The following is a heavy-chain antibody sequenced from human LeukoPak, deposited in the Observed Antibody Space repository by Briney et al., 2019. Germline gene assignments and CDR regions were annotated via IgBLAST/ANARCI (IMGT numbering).Heavy chain of an antibody. CDR2: INSDGKST. CDR3: ARLGLEVGGPNWFDP. D-gene: IGHD1-1*01. J-gene: IGHJ5*02. CDR1: GFTFSTNA. V-gene: IGHV3-74*01. Sequence: GSLRLSCLTSGFTFSTNAMSWVRQAPGKGLLWVSRINSDGKSTTYADSVKGRFTISRDNAKNTLYLQMNSLRVEDTAVYYCARLGLEVGGPNWFDPWGQGTLVTVSS.